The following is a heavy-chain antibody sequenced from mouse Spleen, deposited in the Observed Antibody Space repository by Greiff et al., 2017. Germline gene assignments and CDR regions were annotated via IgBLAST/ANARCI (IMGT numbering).Heavy chain of an antibody. CDR1: GYTFTSYW. CDR3: ARSGSSGSPWFAY. J-gene: IGHJ3*01. CDR2: INPSNGRT. D-gene: IGHD3-1*01. Sequence: VQLQQSGAELVKPGASVKLSCKASGYTFTSYWMHWVKQRPGQGLEWIGEINPSNGRTNYNEKFKSKATLPLDKSSSTAYMQLSSLTSEDSAVYYCARSGSSGSPWFAYWGQGTLVTVSA. V-gene: IGHV1S81*02.